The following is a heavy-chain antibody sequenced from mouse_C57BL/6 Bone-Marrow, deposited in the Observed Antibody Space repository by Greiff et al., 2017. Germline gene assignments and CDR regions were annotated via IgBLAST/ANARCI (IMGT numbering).Heavy chain of an antibody. Sequence: VQLQQSGAELARPGASVKLSCKASGYTFTSYGISCVKQGTGQGLEWIGEIYPRSGNTYYNEKFKGKATLTADKSSSTAYMELRSLTSEDSAVYFCAKDSSGYAMDYWGQGTSVTVSS. CDR3: AKDSSGYAMDY. J-gene: IGHJ4*01. CDR1: GYTFTSYG. CDR2: IYPRSGNT. D-gene: IGHD3-2*02. V-gene: IGHV1-81*01.